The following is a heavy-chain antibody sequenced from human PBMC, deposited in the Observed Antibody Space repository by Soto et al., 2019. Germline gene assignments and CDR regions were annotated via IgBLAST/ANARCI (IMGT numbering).Heavy chain of an antibody. V-gene: IGHV1-18*04. CDR1: GYTFTSYV. Sequence: ASVKVSFKASGYTFTSYVISWVRQAPGQGLEWLGWTTAYNGDTWYAQQFQGRVTMTRDISIATAYMELSSLRSDDTALYYCARMATFGSLNWFDPWGQGTLVTVSS. CDR2: TTAYNGDT. D-gene: IGHD3-16*01. J-gene: IGHJ5*02. CDR3: ARMATFGSLNWFDP.